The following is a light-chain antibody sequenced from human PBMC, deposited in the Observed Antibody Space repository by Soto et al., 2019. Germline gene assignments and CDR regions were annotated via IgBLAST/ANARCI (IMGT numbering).Light chain of an antibody. CDR1: QSISSD. CDR2: AAS. J-gene: IGKJ5*01. V-gene: IGKV1-39*01. CDR3: QKIYSIPIN. Sequence: DIQITHAPCALSASVADRVTITFRTSQSISSDLNWYQQKAGKAPKLLIYAASSLQSGVPSRFSGSGSGTHFTLTISSLQPEDFATYYCQKIYSIPINCGQGTRRAIK.